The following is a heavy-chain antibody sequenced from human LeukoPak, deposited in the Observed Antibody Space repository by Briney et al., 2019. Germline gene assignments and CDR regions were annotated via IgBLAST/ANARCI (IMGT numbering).Heavy chain of an antibody. J-gene: IGHJ4*02. D-gene: IGHD3-10*01. CDR2: ISYDGSNK. CDR1: GFTFSSYA. Sequence: GRSLRLSCAASGFTFSSYAMHWVRQAPGKGLEWVAVISYDGSNKYYADSVKGRFTISRDNSKNTPYLQMNSLRAEDTAVYYCARGKKGVYYGSGSQTIFDYWGQGTLVTVSS. CDR3: ARGKKGVYYGSGSQTIFDY. V-gene: IGHV3-30-3*01.